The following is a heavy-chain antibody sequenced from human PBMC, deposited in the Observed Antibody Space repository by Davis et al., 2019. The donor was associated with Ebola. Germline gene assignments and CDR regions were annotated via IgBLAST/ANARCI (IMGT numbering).Heavy chain of an antibody. CDR1: GFTFDDYA. D-gene: IGHD2-15*01. Sequence: PGGSLRLSCAASGFTFDDYAMHWVRQAPGKGLEWVSGISWNSGSIGYADSVKGRFTISRDNAKNSLYLQMNSLRAEDMALYYCAKGQDLVVATGFDYWGQGTLVTVSS. CDR3: AKGQDLVVATGFDY. CDR2: ISWNSGSI. V-gene: IGHV3-9*03. J-gene: IGHJ4*02.